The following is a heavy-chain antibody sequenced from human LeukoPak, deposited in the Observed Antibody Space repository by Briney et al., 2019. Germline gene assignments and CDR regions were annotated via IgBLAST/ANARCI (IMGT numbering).Heavy chain of an antibody. J-gene: IGHJ4*02. CDR3: VGVKGSYFDY. D-gene: IGHD2-15*01. CDR1: GFPLSSYS. Sequence: GGSLRLSCAASGFPLSSYSINWVRQAPGKGLEWVSYISSSGSAIYYVDSVKGRFTVSRDNAKNSLFLQMNSPRAEDTAGYYCVGVKGSYFDYWGQGALVTVSS. V-gene: IGHV3-48*01. CDR2: ISSSGSAI.